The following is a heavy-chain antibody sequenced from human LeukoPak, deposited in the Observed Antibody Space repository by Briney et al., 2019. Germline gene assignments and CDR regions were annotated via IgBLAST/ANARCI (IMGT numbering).Heavy chain of an antibody. J-gene: IGHJ4*02. CDR2: TNGATGNT. CDR1: GYTFTDYA. CDR3: TRSPGGNARTWLDY. Sequence: ASVKVSCKASGYTFTDYALHWVRQAPGQSLEWMGWTNGATGNTRFSQDFQGRLTITIDTSAGTAFLDLSSLRFDDTDVYYCTRSPGGNARTWLDYWGQGTLVTVSS. D-gene: IGHD4-23*01. V-gene: IGHV1-3*01.